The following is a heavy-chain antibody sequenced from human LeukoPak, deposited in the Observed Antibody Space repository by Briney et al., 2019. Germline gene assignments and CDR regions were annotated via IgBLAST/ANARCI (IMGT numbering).Heavy chain of an antibody. CDR2: IYIDGGT. V-gene: IGHV3-66*01. CDR1: GFTVSSKY. CDR3: ARGHYSNRL. D-gene: IGHD2-2*01. J-gene: IGHJ4*02. Sequence: PGGSLRLSCAASGFTVSSKYMSWVRQAPGKGVEWVSVIYIDGGTYYADSVKGRFTISRDNSKNTLLLQMNSLRAEDTAVYYCARGHYSNRLGGQGTLVTVSS.